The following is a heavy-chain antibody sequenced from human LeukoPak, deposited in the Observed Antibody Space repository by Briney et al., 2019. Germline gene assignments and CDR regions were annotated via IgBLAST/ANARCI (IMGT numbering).Heavy chain of an antibody. CDR1: GFTFSRNW. CDR3: ARDLYGSGSYEWDY. CDR2: IKQDGSEK. D-gene: IGHD3-10*01. Sequence: GGSLRLSCAASGFTFSRNWMSWVRQVQGKGLEWVANIKQDGSEKYYVDSVKGRFTISRDNARNSLYLQMNSLRADDTAVYYCARDLYGSGSYEWDYWGQGTLVTVSS. V-gene: IGHV3-7*04. J-gene: IGHJ4*02.